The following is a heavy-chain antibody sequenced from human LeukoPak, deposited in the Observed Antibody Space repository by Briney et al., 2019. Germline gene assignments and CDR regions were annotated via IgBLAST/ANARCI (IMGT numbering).Heavy chain of an antibody. D-gene: IGHD3-10*01. CDR2: INHSGST. V-gene: IGHV4-34*01. CDR1: GGSFSGYY. CDR3: ARGKGYYYGSGSYGKQPSQVRERNYGMDV. J-gene: IGHJ6*02. Sequence: SETLSLTCAVYGGSFSGYYWSWIRQPPGKGLEWIGEINHSGSTNYNPSLKSRVTISVDTSKNQFSLKLSSVTAADTAVYYCARGKGYYYGSGSYGKQPSQVRERNYGMDVWGQGTTVTVSS.